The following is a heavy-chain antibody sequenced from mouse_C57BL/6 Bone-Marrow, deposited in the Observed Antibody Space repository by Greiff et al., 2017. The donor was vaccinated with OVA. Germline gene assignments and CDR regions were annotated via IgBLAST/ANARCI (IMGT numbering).Heavy chain of an antibody. D-gene: IGHD1-1*01. Sequence: LQPGAELVKPGASVKLSCKASGYTFTSYWMHWVKQRPGRGLVWIGRIVPNSGGTKYNEKFKSKATLTVDKPSSTAYMQLSSLTSEDSAVYYCAHGSRKAMDYWGQGTSVTVSS. CDR3: AHGSRKAMDY. CDR1: GYTFTSYW. CDR2: IVPNSGGT. V-gene: IGHV1-72*01. J-gene: IGHJ4*01.